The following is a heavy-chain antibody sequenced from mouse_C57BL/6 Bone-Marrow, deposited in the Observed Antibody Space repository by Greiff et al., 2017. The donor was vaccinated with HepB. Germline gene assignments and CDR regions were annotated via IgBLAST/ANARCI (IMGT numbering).Heavy chain of an antibody. V-gene: IGHV14-4*01. Sequence: EVQLVESGAELVRPGASVKLSCTASGFNIKDDYMHWVKQRPEQGLEWIGWIDPENGDTEYASKFQGKATITADTSSNTAYLQLSSLTSEDTAVYYCTTLIYYYGSSWAYWGQGTLVTVSA. CDR2: IDPENGDT. CDR1: GFNIKDDY. J-gene: IGHJ3*01. CDR3: TTLIYYYGSSWAY. D-gene: IGHD1-1*01.